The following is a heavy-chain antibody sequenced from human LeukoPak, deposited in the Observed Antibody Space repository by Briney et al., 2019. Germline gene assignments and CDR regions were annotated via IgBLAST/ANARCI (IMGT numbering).Heavy chain of an antibody. CDR1: GGSISSNSYY. D-gene: IGHD3-9*01. V-gene: IGHV4-39*01. Sequence: SETLSLTCTVSGGSISSNSYYWGWIRQPPGKGLEWIGSIYYSGSTYYNPSLKSRVTISVDTSKNQFSLKLSSVTAADTAVYYCASSVGGTVRYFDWGNYYYYYGMDVWGQGTTVTVSS. CDR2: IYYSGST. CDR3: ASSVGGTVRYFDWGNYYYYYGMDV. J-gene: IGHJ6*02.